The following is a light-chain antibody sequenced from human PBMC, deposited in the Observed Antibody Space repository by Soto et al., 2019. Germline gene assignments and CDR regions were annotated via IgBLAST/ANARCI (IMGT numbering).Light chain of an antibody. CDR3: QQRSNWPPERT. CDR1: QSVSSY. V-gene: IGKV3-11*01. Sequence: EIVLTQSPATLSLSPGERATLSCRASQSVSSYLAWYQQKPGQAPRLLIYDASNRATGIPARFSGSGSGTDFPLPISSLEPEDFAVYYCQQRSNWPPERTFGQGTKVEIK. J-gene: IGKJ1*01. CDR2: DAS.